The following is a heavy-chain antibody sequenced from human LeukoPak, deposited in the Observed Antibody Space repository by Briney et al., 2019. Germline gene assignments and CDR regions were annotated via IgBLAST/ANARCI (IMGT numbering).Heavy chain of an antibody. CDR2: MNPNSGNT. Sequence: ASVTVSCKASGYTFTSYAMHWVRQAPGQRLEWMGWMNPNSGNTGYAQKFQGRVTITRNTSISTAYMELSSLRSEDTAVYYCAAPLLSYDSSGLDYWGQGTLVTVSS. D-gene: IGHD3-22*01. J-gene: IGHJ4*02. V-gene: IGHV1-8*03. CDR1: GYTFTSYA. CDR3: AAPLLSYDSSGLDY.